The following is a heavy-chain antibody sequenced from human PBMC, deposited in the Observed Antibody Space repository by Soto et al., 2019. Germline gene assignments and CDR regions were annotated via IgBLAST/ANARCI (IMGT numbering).Heavy chain of an antibody. CDR2: ISGSGGST. CDR1: GFTFSSYA. V-gene: IGHV3-23*01. J-gene: IGHJ4*02. Sequence: EVQLLESGGGLVQPGGSLRLSCAASGFTFSSYAMSRVRQAPGKGLEWVSAISGSGGSTYYADSVKGRFTISRDNSKNTLYLQMNSLRAEDTAVYYCAKQGGYPVAFDYWGQGTLVTVSS. D-gene: IGHD3-16*01. CDR3: AKQGGYPVAFDY.